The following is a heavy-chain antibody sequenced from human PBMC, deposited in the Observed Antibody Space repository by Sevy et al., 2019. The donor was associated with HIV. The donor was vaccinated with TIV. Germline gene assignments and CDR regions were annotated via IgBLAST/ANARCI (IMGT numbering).Heavy chain of an antibody. Sequence: SETLSLTCAVSGASISSDGYSWSWIWQPPGKGLEWIGYIFHSGNTYYNPSLRSRLSISVDRSKNELSLKLSFVTAADTAVYYCARGGFLEWLLYPFFDSWGQGIPVTVSS. CDR1: GASISSDGYS. CDR3: ARGGFLEWLLYPFFDS. V-gene: IGHV4-30-2*01. CDR2: IFHSGNT. D-gene: IGHD3-3*01. J-gene: IGHJ4*02.